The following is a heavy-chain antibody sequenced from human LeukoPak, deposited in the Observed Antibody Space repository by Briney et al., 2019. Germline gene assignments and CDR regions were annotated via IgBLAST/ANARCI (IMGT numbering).Heavy chain of an antibody. CDR2: MNPNSGNT. Sequence: VASVKVSCKASGYTFTSYDINWVRQATGQGLEWMGWMNPNSGNTGYAQKFQGRVTMTRNTSISTAYMELSSLRSEDTAVYYCARAAKRYCSGSSCYSGYWGQGTLVTVSS. J-gene: IGHJ4*02. V-gene: IGHV1-8*01. CDR1: GYTFTSYD. CDR3: ARAAKRYCSGSSCYSGY. D-gene: IGHD2-15*01.